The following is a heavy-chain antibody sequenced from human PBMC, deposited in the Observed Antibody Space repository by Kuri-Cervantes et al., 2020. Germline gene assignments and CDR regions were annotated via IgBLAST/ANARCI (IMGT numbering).Heavy chain of an antibody. CDR1: GGSISSYY. CDR2: IYYSGSA. CDR3: ASEYYYDSSGHY. J-gene: IGHJ4*02. D-gene: IGHD3-22*01. Sequence: SETLSLTCTVSGGSISSYYWSWIRQPPGKGLEWIGYIYYSGSANYNPSLKSRVTISVDTSKNQFSLKLSSVTAADTAVYYCASEYYYDSSGHYLGQGTLVTVSS. V-gene: IGHV4-59*01.